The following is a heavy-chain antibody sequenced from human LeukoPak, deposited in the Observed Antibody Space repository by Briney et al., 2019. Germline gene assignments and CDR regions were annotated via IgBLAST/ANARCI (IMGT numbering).Heavy chain of an antibody. Sequence: PGGSLRLSCAASGFTFSSYGMHWVRQAPGKGLEWVAVIWYDGSNKYYADSVKGRFTISRDNSKNTLYLQLNSLRVDDTAVYYCATSMGGGNIDYWGQGTLVTVSS. D-gene: IGHD3-16*01. CDR3: ATSMGGGNIDY. CDR2: IWYDGSNK. CDR1: GFTFSSYG. J-gene: IGHJ4*02. V-gene: IGHV3-33*01.